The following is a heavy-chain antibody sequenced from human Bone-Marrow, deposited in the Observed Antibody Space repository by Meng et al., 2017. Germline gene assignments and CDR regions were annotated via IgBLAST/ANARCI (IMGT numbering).Heavy chain of an antibody. D-gene: IGHD6-19*01. V-gene: IGHV3-30*06. CDR3: ARDRRAVAGNLLDY. CDR2: ISYDGSNK. J-gene: IGHJ4*02. Sequence: GGSLRLSCAASGFTFSSYGMHWVRQAPGKGLEWVAVISYDGSNKYYADSVKGRFTISRDNSKNTLYLQMNSLRAEDTAVYYCARDRRAVAGNLLDYWGQGTLVTVSS. CDR1: GFTFSSYG.